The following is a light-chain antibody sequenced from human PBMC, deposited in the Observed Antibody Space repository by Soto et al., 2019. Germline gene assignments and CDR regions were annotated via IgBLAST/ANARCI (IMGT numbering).Light chain of an antibody. CDR3: HQYGSPLWT. CDR1: QSVSSN. CDR2: GAS. V-gene: IGKV3-20*01. J-gene: IGKJ1*01. Sequence: EIFMTQSPATLSVARGEIATLSWRASQSVSSNLAWYQQKPGQAPRLLIYGASTRATGIPDRFSGSGSGTDFTLTINRLEPEDFAVYFCHQYGSPLWTFGQGTKVDI.